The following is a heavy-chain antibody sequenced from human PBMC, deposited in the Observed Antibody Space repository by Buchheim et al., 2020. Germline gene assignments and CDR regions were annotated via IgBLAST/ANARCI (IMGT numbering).Heavy chain of an antibody. D-gene: IGHD3-22*01. CDR3: ASLGPDYYDSSGYSTDY. J-gene: IGHJ4*02. Sequence: EVQLVESGGGLVQPGGSLRLSCAASGFTFSSYWMSWVRQAPGKGLEWVANIKQDGSEKYYVDSVKGRFTISRDNAKNSRYLQMNSLRAEDTAVYYCASLGPDYYDSSGYSTDYWGQGTL. CDR1: GFTFSSYW. V-gene: IGHV3-7*01. CDR2: IKQDGSEK.